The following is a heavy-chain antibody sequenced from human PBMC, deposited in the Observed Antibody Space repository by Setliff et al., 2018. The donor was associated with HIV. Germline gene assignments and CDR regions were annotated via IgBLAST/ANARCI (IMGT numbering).Heavy chain of an antibody. CDR1: GYIFTNYA. CDR3: AREEMSMWLPEYFFDC. Sequence: ASVKVSCKASGYIFTNYAIHWVRQAPGQRLEWMGGFNAGNLNTKYSQKFQGRVTFTGDTSASTTYMELSSLRSEDTAVYYCAREEMSMWLPEYFFDCWGQGTLVTVSS. D-gene: IGHD5-12*01. CDR2: FNAGNLNT. V-gene: IGHV1-3*01. J-gene: IGHJ4*02.